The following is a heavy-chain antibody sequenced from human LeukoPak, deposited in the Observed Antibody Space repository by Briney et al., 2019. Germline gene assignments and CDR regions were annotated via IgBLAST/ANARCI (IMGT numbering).Heavy chain of an antibody. CDR2: ISGSGDTV. D-gene: IGHD2-15*01. Sequence: GGSLRLSCAASGFISSDYYMTWIRQSPGKGLEWISYISGSGDTVFYADSVEGRFTISRDNVKNSLYLQMNSLGADDTAVYYCAREEAVVAPTSTFDCWGQGTLVTVSS. J-gene: IGHJ4*02. CDR3: AREEAVVAPTSTFDC. CDR1: GFISSDYY. V-gene: IGHV3-11*01.